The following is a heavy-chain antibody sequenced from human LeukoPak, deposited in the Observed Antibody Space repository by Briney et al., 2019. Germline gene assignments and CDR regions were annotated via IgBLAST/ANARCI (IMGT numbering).Heavy chain of an antibody. V-gene: IGHV4-59*11. Sequence: SETLSLTCAVSDDSFSSHYWTWIWQPPGKGLEWIGYISYIGSTNYNPSLKSRVTISIDTSRNQFSLRLSSVTATDTAVYYCARDLVTVTKGFDIWGQGTMVSVSS. CDR2: ISYIGST. J-gene: IGHJ3*02. CDR1: DDSFSSHY. D-gene: IGHD4-17*01. CDR3: ARDLVTVTKGFDI.